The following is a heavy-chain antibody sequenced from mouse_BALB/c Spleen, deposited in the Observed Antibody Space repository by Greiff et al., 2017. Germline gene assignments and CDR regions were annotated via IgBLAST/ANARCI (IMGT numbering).Heavy chain of an antibody. CDR1: GFTFSSYA. J-gene: IGHJ2*01. Sequence: EVQLVESGGGLVKPGGSLKLSCAASGFTFSSYAMSWVRQSPEKRLEWVAEISSGGSYTYYPDTVTGRFTISRDNAKNTLYLEMSSLRSEDTAMYYCARVPPGSSAYYFDYWGQGTTLTVSS. CDR2: ISSGGSYT. V-gene: IGHV5-9-4*01. CDR3: ARVPPGSSAYYFDY. D-gene: IGHD1-1*01.